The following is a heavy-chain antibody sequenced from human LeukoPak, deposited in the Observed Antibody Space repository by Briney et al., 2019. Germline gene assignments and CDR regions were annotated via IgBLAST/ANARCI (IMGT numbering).Heavy chain of an antibody. CDR1: GYTFTGYY. V-gene: IGHV1-2*04. D-gene: IGHD1-26*01. CDR3: ARGAIVGAPYYFDY. CDR2: INPNSGGT. J-gene: IGHJ4*02. Sequence: ASVKVSCKASGYTFTGYYMHWVRQAPGQGLEWMGWINPNSGGTNYAQKLQGWVTMTRDTSISTAYMELSRLRSDDTAVYYCARGAIVGAPYYFDYWGQGTLVTVSS.